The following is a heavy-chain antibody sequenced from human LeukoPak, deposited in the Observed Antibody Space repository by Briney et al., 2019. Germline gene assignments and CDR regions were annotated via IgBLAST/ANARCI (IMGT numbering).Heavy chain of an antibody. J-gene: IGHJ4*02. Sequence: SETLSLTCTVSGGSISSSSYYWGWIRQPPGKGLEWIGSIYYSGSTYYNPSLKSRVTISVDTSKNQFSLKLSSVTAADAAVYYCASWELLYSDFDYWGQGTLVTVSS. CDR2: IYYSGST. CDR1: GGSISSSSYY. D-gene: IGHD1-26*01. CDR3: ASWELLYSDFDY. V-gene: IGHV4-39*07.